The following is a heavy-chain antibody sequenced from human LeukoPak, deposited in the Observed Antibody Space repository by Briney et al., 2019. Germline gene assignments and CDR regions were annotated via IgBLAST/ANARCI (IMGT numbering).Heavy chain of an antibody. D-gene: IGHD6-13*01. J-gene: IGHJ4*02. CDR2: INAKSGGT. CDR3: AREEVIAAAGPTLDY. CDR1: GYTFTDYY. Sequence: ASVKVSCKASGYTFTDYYMHWVRQAPGQGLEWMGWINAKSGGTNYAQKFQGRVTMTRDTSISTAYMELSRLRSDDTAVFYCAREEVIAAAGPTLDYWGQGALVTASA. V-gene: IGHV1-2*02.